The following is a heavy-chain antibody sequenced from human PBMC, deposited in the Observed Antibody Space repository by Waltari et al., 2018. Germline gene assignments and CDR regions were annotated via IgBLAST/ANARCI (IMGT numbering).Heavy chain of an antibody. Sequence: QVQLQESGPGLVKPSETLSLTCTVSGGSISSPYWSWIRQPPGKGLEWIGYIYYSGSTNYNPSHKSRVTIAVDTSKNQFSLKLSAVTAADTAVDYCARDRGVAAAARDDAFDIWGQGTMVTVSS. CDR2: IYYSGST. V-gene: IGHV4-59*11. CDR3: ARDRGVAAAARDDAFDI. CDR1: GGSISSPY. D-gene: IGHD6-13*01. J-gene: IGHJ3*02.